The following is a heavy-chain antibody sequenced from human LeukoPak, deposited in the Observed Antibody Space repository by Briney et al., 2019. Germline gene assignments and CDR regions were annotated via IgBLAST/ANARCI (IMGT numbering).Heavy chain of an antibody. J-gene: IGHJ6*03. Sequence: ASVKVSCKASGGTFSSYAISWVRQAPGQGLEWMGGIIPIFGTANYAQKFQGRVTITTDESTSTAYMELSSLSSEDTAVYYCARVGRSRGSLPNSYYYMDVWGKGTTVTVSS. D-gene: IGHD1-26*01. CDR1: GGTFSSYA. CDR2: IIPIFGTA. CDR3: ARVGRSRGSLPNSYYYMDV. V-gene: IGHV1-69*05.